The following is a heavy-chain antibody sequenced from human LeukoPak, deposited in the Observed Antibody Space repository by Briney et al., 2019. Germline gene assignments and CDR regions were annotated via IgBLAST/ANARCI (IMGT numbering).Heavy chain of an antibody. V-gene: IGHV3-30*02. Sequence: GGSLRLSCAASGFTFSSYGMHWVRQAPGKGLEWVAFIRYDGSNKYYADSVKGRFTISRDNAKNSLYLQMNSLRAEDTAVYYCAITGDGSGRTWGQGTLVTVSS. CDR2: IRYDGSNK. D-gene: IGHD6-19*01. CDR1: GFTFSSYG. CDR3: AITGDGSGRT. J-gene: IGHJ5*02.